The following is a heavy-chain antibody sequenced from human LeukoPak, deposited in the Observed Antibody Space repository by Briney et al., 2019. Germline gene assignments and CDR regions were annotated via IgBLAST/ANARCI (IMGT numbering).Heavy chain of an antibody. V-gene: IGHV4-38-2*02. Sequence: TSETLSLTCTVSGYSIRSGYYWGWIRPPPGKGLEWIGSISHSGHTYYNPSLKSRVTISVDTSKNHFSLKLRYVTAADTAVYYCARALVGATSYYYYYMDVWGKGTTVTVSS. CDR2: ISHSGHT. CDR1: GYSIRSGYY. J-gene: IGHJ6*03. D-gene: IGHD1-26*01. CDR3: ARALVGATSYYYYYMDV.